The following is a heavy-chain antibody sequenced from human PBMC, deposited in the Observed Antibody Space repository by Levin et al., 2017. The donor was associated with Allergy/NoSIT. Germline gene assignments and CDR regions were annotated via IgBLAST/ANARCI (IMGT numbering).Heavy chain of an antibody. CDR3: ARDQIARGSGSLLLY. J-gene: IGHJ4*02. Sequence: GGSLRLSCAASGITFNNYAMHWVRQAPGKGLEWVAIVSYDGSNKQYADSVKGRFTISRDNSKDTVYLQINSLRAEDTAMYYCARDQIARGSGSLLLYWGQGTLVTVSS. CDR1: GITFNNYA. CDR2: VSYDGSNK. V-gene: IGHV3-30*04. D-gene: IGHD3-10*01.